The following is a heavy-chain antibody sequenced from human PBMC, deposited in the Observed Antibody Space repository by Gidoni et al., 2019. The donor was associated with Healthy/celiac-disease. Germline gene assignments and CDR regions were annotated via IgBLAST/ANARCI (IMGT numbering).Heavy chain of an antibody. Sequence: EVQLVESGGGLVQPGGSLRLPCAASGSTFSRYWMSWVCQAPGKGLEWVANIKQDGSEKYYVDSVKGRFTISRDNAKNSLYLQMNSLRAEDTAVYYCARASQALLEWLLSASRAHAFDIWGQGTMVTVSS. J-gene: IGHJ3*02. CDR1: GSTFSRYW. D-gene: IGHD3-3*01. CDR2: IKQDGSEK. V-gene: IGHV3-7*01. CDR3: ARASQALLEWLLSASRAHAFDI.